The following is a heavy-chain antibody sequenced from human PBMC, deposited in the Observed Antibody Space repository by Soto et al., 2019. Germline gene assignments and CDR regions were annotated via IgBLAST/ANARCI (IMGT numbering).Heavy chain of an antibody. V-gene: IGHV3-49*05. Sequence: EVQLVESGGGLVKPGRSLRLACSASGFTFGDFAVSWFRQAPGKGLEWVGFIRSKANGGTTEYAASVKGRFLISRDDFENIAYLQMTSIKTEDTAVYYCTRPLDSSGYYPRSGFAYWGQGTLVTVSS. J-gene: IGHJ4*02. CDR1: GFTFGDFA. CDR2: IRSKANGGTT. D-gene: IGHD3-22*01. CDR3: TRPLDSSGYYPRSGFAY.